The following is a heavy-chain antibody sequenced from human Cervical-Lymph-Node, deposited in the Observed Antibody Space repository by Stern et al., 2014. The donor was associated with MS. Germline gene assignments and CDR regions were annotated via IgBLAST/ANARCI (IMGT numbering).Heavy chain of an antibody. Sequence: VQLVESGGAVVQPGRSLRLSCATSGFTFSSYGMDWVRQGPGKGLEWVTVISYDGNHKYYAASVKGRFTISRDNSKNTLHLQMNSVTPDDTAIYYCARDYEDTSMLFDHWGQGTLVTVSS. D-gene: IGHD2-8*01. CDR3: ARDYEDTSMLFDH. V-gene: IGHV3-30*03. CDR2: ISYDGNHK. CDR1: GFTFSSYG. J-gene: IGHJ4*02.